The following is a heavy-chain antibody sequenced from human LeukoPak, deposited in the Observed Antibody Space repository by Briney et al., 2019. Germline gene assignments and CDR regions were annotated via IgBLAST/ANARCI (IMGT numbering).Heavy chain of an antibody. Sequence: SETLXXXXXXXXGSISGXYXXWIRQPPGKGXEWIVYIYYRGSTNYNPSLKSRGTISVDTSKNQFSLKLSSVTAADTAVYYCAGQGEVGATVYWGQGTLVTVSS. CDR1: XGSISGXY. CDR3: AGQGEVGATVY. V-gene: IGHV4-59*01. J-gene: IGHJ4*02. D-gene: IGHD1-26*01. CDR2: IYYRGST.